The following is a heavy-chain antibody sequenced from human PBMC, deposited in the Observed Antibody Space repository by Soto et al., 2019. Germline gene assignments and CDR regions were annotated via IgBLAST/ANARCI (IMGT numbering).Heavy chain of an antibody. D-gene: IGHD3-22*01. J-gene: IGHJ4*02. CDR3: ARSVIVTDYFDY. Sequence: ESGGGLVKPGGSLRLSCAASGFTFSSYSMNWVRQAPGKGLEWVSSISSSSSYIYYADSVKGRFTISRDNAKNSLYLQMNSLRAEDTAVYYCARSVIVTDYFDYWGQGTLVTVSS. CDR1: GFTFSSYS. CDR2: ISSSSSYI. V-gene: IGHV3-21*01.